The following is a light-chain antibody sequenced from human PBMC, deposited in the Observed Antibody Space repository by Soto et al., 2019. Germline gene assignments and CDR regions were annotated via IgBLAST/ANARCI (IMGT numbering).Light chain of an antibody. J-gene: IGLJ1*01. CDR2: SVS. V-gene: IGLV2-14*01. CDR1: SSEVAGYHF. CDR3: SSYASSRTLYV. Sequence: SVLTQPASVSGSPGQSITISCTGSSSEVAGYHFVSCYLQPPGKAPKLIFYSVSSPPSVVSNRFSGSTSGNTASLTISALHAVVEADYYCSSYASSRTLYVFGTGTKGTVL.